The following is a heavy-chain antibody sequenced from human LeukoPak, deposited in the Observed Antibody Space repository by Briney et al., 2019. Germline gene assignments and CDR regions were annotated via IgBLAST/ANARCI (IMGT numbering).Heavy chain of an antibody. CDR2: INPNSGGT. CDR3: ARYEITMISSGGMDV. CDR1: GYTFTGYY. D-gene: IGHD3-22*01. J-gene: IGHJ6*02. Sequence: GASVKVSCKASGYTFTGYYMHWVRQAPGQGLEWMGWINPNSGGTNYAQKFQDRVTMTRDTSISTAYMELSRLRSDDTAVYYCARYEITMISSGGMDVWGQGTTVTVSS. V-gene: IGHV1-2*02.